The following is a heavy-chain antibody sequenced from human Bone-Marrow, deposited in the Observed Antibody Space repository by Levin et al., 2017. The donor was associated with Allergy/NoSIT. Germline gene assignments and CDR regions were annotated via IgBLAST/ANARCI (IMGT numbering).Heavy chain of an antibody. J-gene: IGHJ4*02. Sequence: GESLKISCAASGFTFINNAMTWVRQAPGKGLEWVSIILYTGATYYADSVRGRFIVSRDNSKNTLFLQMNSLRAEDTAIYYCAKDLHYGSAMDYWGQGALVTVSS. CDR1: GFTFINNA. D-gene: IGHD3-10*01. V-gene: IGHV3-23*01. CDR2: ILYTGAT. CDR3: AKDLHYGSAMDY.